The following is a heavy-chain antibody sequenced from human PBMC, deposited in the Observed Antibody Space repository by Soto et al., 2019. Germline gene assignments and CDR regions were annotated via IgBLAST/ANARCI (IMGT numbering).Heavy chain of an antibody. V-gene: IGHV3-7*01. J-gene: IGHJ4*02. CDR2: IKQDGSEK. CDR1: GFTFSSYW. D-gene: IGHD5-12*01. Sequence: GGSLRLSCAASGFTFSSYWMSWVRQAPGKGLEWVANIKQDGSEKYYVDSVKGRFTISRDNAKNSLYLQMNSLRAEDTAVYYCARPKGMIVATDLVYWGQGTLVTVSS. CDR3: ARPKGMIVATDLVY.